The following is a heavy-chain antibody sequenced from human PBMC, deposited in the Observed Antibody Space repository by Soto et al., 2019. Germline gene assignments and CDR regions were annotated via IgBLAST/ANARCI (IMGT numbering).Heavy chain of an antibody. V-gene: IGHV3-9*01. Sequence: PGGSLRLSCAASGFTFDDYAMHWVRQAPGKGLEWVSGISWNSGSIGYADSVKGRFTISRDNAKNSLYLQMNSLRAEDTALYYCAKDNYYGSDNYYYYYMDVWGKGTTVTVSS. J-gene: IGHJ6*03. CDR1: GFTFDDYA. CDR2: ISWNSGSI. D-gene: IGHD3-10*01. CDR3: AKDNYYGSDNYYYYYMDV.